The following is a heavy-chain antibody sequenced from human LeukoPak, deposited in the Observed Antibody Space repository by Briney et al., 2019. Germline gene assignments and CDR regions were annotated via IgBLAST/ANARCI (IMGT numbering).Heavy chain of an antibody. V-gene: IGHV3-33*01. CDR1: GFTLSNYG. Sequence: GRSLRLSCAASGFTLSNYGIHWVRQAPGKGLEWVAVIWSDGINKYYVDSVKGRFTISRDNSKNTLYLQMNSLRADDTAVYYCARSTYSSSSYYFDYWGQGSLVTASS. CDR2: IWSDGINK. J-gene: IGHJ4*02. CDR3: ARSTYSSSSYYFDY. D-gene: IGHD6-13*01.